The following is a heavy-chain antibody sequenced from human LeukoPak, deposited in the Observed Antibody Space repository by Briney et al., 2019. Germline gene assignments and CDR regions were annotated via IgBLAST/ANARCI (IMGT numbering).Heavy chain of an antibody. CDR2: ISSSSSYI. J-gene: IGHJ4*02. Sequence: PGGSLRLSCAASGFTFSDHAMNWVRQAPGKGLEWVSSISSSSSYIYYADSVKGRFTIPRDNAKNSPYLQMNSLRAEDTAVYYCARTYYYDSSGYYSLDYWGQGTLVTVSS. V-gene: IGHV3-21*01. D-gene: IGHD3-22*01. CDR1: GFTFSDHA. CDR3: ARTYYYDSSGYYSLDY.